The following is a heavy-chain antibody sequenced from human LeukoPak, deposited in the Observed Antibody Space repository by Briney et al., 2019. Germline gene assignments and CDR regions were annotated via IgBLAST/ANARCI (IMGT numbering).Heavy chain of an antibody. CDR3: ARPYCGGDCYGAEYYFDY. CDR2: INPSGGST. V-gene: IGHV1-46*01. D-gene: IGHD2-21*02. Sequence: GASVKVSCKASGYTFTSYYMHWVRQAPGQGLEWMGIINPSGGSTSYAQKFQGRVTMTRDTSTSTVYMELSSLRSEDTAVYYCARPYCGGDCYGAEYYFDYWGQGTLVTVSS. J-gene: IGHJ4*02. CDR1: GYTFTSYY.